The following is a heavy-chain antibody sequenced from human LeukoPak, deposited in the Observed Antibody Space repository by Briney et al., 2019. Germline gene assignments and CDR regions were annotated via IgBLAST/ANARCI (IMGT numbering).Heavy chain of an antibody. V-gene: IGHV4-34*01. CDR3: ARRVAVAGTVY. CDR1: GGSSSGYY. D-gene: IGHD6-19*01. CDR2: IYYSGST. J-gene: IGHJ4*02. Sequence: PSETLSLTCAVYGGSSSGYYWSWIRQPPGKGLEWIGSIYYSGSTYYNPSLKSRVTISVDTSKNQFSLKLSSVTAADTAVYYCARRVAVAGTVYWGQGTLVTVSS.